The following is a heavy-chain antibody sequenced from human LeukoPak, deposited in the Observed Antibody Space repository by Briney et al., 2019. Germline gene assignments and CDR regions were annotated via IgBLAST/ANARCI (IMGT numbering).Heavy chain of an antibody. D-gene: IGHD6-19*01. V-gene: IGHV4-39*01. CDR1: GGSISSSSYY. CDR2: IYYSGST. J-gene: IGHJ4*02. CDR3: ARHNYSSGWPHPFDY. Sequence: SETLSLTCTVSGGSISSSSYYWGWIRQPPGKGLEWIGSIYYSGSTYYNPSLKSRVTISVDTSKNQFSLKLSSVTAADTAVYYRARHNYSSGWPHPFDYWGQGTLVTVSS.